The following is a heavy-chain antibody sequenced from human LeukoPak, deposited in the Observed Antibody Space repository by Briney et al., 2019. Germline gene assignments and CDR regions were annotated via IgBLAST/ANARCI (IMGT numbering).Heavy chain of an antibody. CDR1: GYTFTGYY. CDR3: ARVGYDSSGYLDY. D-gene: IGHD3-22*01. CDR2: INPNSGGT. Sequence: GSVKVSCKASGYTFTGYYTHWVRQAPGQGLEWMGWINPNSGGTNYAQKFQGRVTMTRDTSISTAYMELSRLRSDDTAVYYCARVGYDSSGYLDYWGQGTLVTVSS. V-gene: IGHV1-2*02. J-gene: IGHJ4*02.